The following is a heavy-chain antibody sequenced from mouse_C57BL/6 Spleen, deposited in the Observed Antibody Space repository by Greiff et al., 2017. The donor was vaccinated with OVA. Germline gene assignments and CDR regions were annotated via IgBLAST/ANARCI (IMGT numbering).Heavy chain of an antibody. D-gene: IGHD1-1*01. Sequence: VKLQQSGAELVRPGASVTLSCKASGYTFTDYEMHWVKQTPVHGLEWIGAIDPETGGTAYNQKFKGKAILTADKSSSTAYMELRSLTSEDSAVYYCTRFYYGSSYWYFDVWGTGTTVTVSS. V-gene: IGHV1-15*01. J-gene: IGHJ1*03. CDR3: TRFYYGSSYWYFDV. CDR1: GYTFTDYE. CDR2: IDPETGGT.